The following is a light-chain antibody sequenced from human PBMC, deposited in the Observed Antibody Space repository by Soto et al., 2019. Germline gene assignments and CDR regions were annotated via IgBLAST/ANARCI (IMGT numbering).Light chain of an antibody. CDR3: SSFTSSSTWV. V-gene: IGLV2-14*01. Sequence: QSVLTQPASVSGSPGQSITISCTGTSGDIGGYNSVSWYQQHPGKAPKLLIYEVVKRPSGVSISVSKSGNTASLTISGLQADDEADYYCSSFTSSSTWVFGGGTKGTVL. CDR2: EVV. J-gene: IGLJ3*02. CDR1: SGDIGGYNS.